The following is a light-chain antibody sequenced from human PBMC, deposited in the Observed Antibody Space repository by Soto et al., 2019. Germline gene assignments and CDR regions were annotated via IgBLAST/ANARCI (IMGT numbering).Light chain of an antibody. CDR1: RSVLYKSNNKNH. V-gene: IGKV4-1*01. Sequence: DIVMTRSPDSLAVSLGERATMNCKCSRSVLYKSNNKNHLAWYHQKPGQPPQLIIYWASTRESGVPERFSGSGSGTDFTLTISSLEAEDVAFYWCQQYFDVPFTFGGGTKVDIK. CDR3: QQYFDVPFT. J-gene: IGKJ4*01. CDR2: WAS.